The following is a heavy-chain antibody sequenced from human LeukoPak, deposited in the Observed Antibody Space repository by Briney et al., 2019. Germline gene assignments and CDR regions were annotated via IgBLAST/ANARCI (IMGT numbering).Heavy chain of an antibody. V-gene: IGHV3-21*01. CDR1: GFTFSSYS. Sequence: GGSLRLSCAASGFTFSSYSMNWVRQAPGKGLEGVSSISSSSSYIYYADSVKGRFTISRDNAKNSLYLQMNSLRAEDTAVYYCARDNITVAGLDYWGQGTLVTVSS. CDR2: ISSSSSYI. CDR3: ARDNITVAGLDY. D-gene: IGHD6-19*01. J-gene: IGHJ4*02.